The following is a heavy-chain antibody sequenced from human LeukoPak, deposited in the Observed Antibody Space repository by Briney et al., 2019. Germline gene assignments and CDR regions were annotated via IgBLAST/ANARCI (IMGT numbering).Heavy chain of an antibody. J-gene: IGHJ4*02. CDR3: GREPGLAVADY. V-gene: IGHV3-9*01. Sequence: GRSLRLSCAASGFTFDDYAMHWVRQAPGKGLEWVSGISWNSGSIGYADSVKGRFTISRDNAKNSLYLQMNSLRADDTAVYYCGREPGLAVADYWGQGTLVTVSS. CDR1: GFTFDDYA. D-gene: IGHD6-19*01. CDR2: ISWNSGSI.